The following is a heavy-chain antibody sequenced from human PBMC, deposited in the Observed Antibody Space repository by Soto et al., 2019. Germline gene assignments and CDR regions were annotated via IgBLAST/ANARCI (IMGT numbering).Heavy chain of an antibody. V-gene: IGHV3-15*01. CDR3: TTEEFAHYYYYYMDV. CDR2: IKSKTDGGTT. J-gene: IGHJ6*03. Sequence: GGSLRLSCAASGFTFSNAWMSWVRQAPGKGLEWVGRIKSKTDGGTTDYAAPVKGRFTISRDDSKNTLYLQMNSLKTEDTAVYYCTTEEFAHYYYYYMDVWGKGTTVTVSS. CDR1: GFTFSNAW.